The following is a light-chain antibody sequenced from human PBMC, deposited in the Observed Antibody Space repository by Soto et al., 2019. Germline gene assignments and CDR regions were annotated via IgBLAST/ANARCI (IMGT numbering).Light chain of an antibody. Sequence: EIVLTQSPGTLSLSPGERATLSCRASQSVSNSYLAWYQQKPDQAPRLLIYRTSSRATGIPDRFSGSGSETDFPLTISRLEPEDFAVYYCQQYGSSPWTFGQGTKVEIK. CDR2: RTS. CDR1: QSVSNSY. J-gene: IGKJ1*01. V-gene: IGKV3-20*01. CDR3: QQYGSSPWT.